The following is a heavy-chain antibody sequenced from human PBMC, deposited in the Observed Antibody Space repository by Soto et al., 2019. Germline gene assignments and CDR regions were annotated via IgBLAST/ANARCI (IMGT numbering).Heavy chain of an antibody. CDR3: ARSQGSSTSLEIYYYYYYGMDV. CDR1: GGTFSSYA. Sequence: SVKVSCKASGGTFSSYAISWVRQAPGQGLEWMGGIIPISDTTNYAQKFQGRVTITADESTSTAYMELSSLRSEDTAVYYCARSQGSSTSLEIYYYYYYGMDVWGQGTPGHRLL. CDR2: IIPISDTT. D-gene: IGHD2-2*01. J-gene: IGHJ6*02. V-gene: IGHV1-69*13.